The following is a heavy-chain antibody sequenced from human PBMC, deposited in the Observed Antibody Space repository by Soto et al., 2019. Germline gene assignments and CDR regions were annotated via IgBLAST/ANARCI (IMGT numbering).Heavy chain of an antibody. D-gene: IGHD6-6*01. CDR1: GYTFTGRY. CDR2: INPASGGA. Sequence: ASVKVSCKASGYTFTGRYIHWVRQAPGQGLEWMGWINPASGGATYAQKFQGRVSLPRDTSNSIAYMELSSLRSDDTAVYFCARDLGGSSSYLGYWGQGTPVTVSS. J-gene: IGHJ4*02. V-gene: IGHV1-2*02. CDR3: ARDLGGSSSYLGY.